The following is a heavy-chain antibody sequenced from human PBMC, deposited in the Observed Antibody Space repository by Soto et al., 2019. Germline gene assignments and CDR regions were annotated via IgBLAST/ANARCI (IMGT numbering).Heavy chain of an antibody. Sequence: PSETLSLTCTVSGGSINSGSYYWGWIRQPPGKGLEWIGRINHSGTTNYNPSLKSRVTTSVDTSKNQFSLKLSSVTAADTAVYYCARVQGYCSGGSCTPGRAFDIWGQGTMVTVSS. V-gene: IGHV4-39*07. CDR1: GGSINSGSYY. J-gene: IGHJ3*02. CDR2: INHSGTT. D-gene: IGHD2-15*01. CDR3: ARVQGYCSGGSCTPGRAFDI.